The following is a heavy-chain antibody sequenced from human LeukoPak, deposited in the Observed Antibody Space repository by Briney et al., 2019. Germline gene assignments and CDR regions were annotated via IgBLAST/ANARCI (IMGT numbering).Heavy chain of an antibody. D-gene: IGHD4-11*01. CDR1: GFTFPKAW. V-gene: IGHV3-15*04. CDR2: IESTTDGETT. CDR3: TADSLDYQEAVPGY. J-gene: IGHJ4*02. Sequence: GGSLRLSCEASGFTFPKAWMTWVRQAPGKGLEWVGHIESTTDGETTDYAAPVKGRFTISRDDSKNTLYLQMNSLTTEDTAVYYCTADSLDYQEAVPGYWGQGTLVTVSS.